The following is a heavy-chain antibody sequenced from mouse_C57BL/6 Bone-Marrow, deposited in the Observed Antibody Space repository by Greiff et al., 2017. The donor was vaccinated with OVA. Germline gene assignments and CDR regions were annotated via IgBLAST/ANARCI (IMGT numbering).Heavy chain of an antibody. CDR2: IDPSDSET. D-gene: IGHD1-1*01. V-gene: IGHV1-52*01. CDR3: ARRGYGSSYRAMDY. J-gene: IGHJ4*01. Sequence: QVQLQQPGAELVRPGSSVKLSCKASGYTFTSYWMHWVKQRPIQGLEWIGNIDPSDSETHYNQKFKDKATLTVGKSSSTAYMQLSSLTSEDSAVYYCARRGYGSSYRAMDYWGQGTSVTVSS. CDR1: GYTFTSYW.